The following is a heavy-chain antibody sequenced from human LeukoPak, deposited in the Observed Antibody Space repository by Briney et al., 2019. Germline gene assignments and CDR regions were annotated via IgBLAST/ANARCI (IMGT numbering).Heavy chain of an antibody. CDR2: VYYSGTT. V-gene: IGHV4-59*01. Sequence: SETLSLTCNVSGASISSYYWSWIRQPPGKGLEWIGYVYYSGTTNYNPSLKSRVTLSVDTSKNQFSLKLRSVTAADTAVYYCARVNYRGSGNYYIDYWGQGTLVTVSS. CDR1: GASISSYY. D-gene: IGHD3-10*01. J-gene: IGHJ4*02. CDR3: ARVNYRGSGNYYIDY.